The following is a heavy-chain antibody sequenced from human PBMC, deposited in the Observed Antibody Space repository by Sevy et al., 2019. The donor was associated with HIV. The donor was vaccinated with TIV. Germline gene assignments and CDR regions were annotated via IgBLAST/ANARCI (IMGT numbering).Heavy chain of an antibody. V-gene: IGHV3-15*01. D-gene: IGHD1-26*01. Sequence: GGSLRLSCAASGFTFSNAWMSWVRQAPGKGLEWVGRIKSKTDGGTTDYAAPGKGRFTISRDDSKNTLYLQMNSLKTEDTAVYYCTTDPLPLLYSGSYWGGYFDYWGQGTLVTVSS. J-gene: IGHJ4*02. CDR2: IKSKTDGGTT. CDR3: TTDPLPLLYSGSYWGGYFDY. CDR1: GFTFSNAW.